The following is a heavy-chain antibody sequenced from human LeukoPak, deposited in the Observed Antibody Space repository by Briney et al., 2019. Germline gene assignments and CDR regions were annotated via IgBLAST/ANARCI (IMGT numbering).Heavy chain of an antibody. D-gene: IGHD4-17*01. V-gene: IGHV4-39*01. CDR3: ASLIRGSHGDYAYYYYMDV. Sequence: PSETLSLTCTVSGGSISSSSHYWGWIRQPPGKGLEWLGSIYYSGSTYYNPSLKSRVTISVDTSKNQFSLKLSSVTAADTAVYYCASLIRGSHGDYAYYYYMDVWGKGTTVTVSS. CDR1: GGSISSSSHY. J-gene: IGHJ6*03. CDR2: IYYSGST.